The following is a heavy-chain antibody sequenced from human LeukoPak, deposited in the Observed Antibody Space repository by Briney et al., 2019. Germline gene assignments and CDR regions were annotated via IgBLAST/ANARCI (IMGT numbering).Heavy chain of an antibody. J-gene: IGHJ5*02. D-gene: IGHD6-13*01. CDR2: INHSGST. V-gene: IGHV4-34*08. CDR1: GFTFSSYS. Sequence: GSLRLSCAASGFTFSSYSMNWVRQPPGKGLEWIGEINHSGSTNYNPSLKSRVTISVDTSKNQFSLKLSSVTAADTAVYYCAYSSSDDKLNWFDPWGQGTLVTVSS. CDR3: AYSSSDDKLNWFDP.